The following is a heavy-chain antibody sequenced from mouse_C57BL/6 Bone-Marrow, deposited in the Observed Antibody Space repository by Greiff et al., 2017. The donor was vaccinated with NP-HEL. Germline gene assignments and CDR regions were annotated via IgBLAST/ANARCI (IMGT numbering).Heavy chain of an antibody. V-gene: IGHV1-80*01. CDR1: GYAFSSYW. D-gene: IGHD1-1*01. CDR3: AISHYYYGSSDFDV. Sequence: VQLQESGAELVKPGASVKISCKASGYAFSSYWMNWVKQRPGKGLEWIGQIYPGDGDTNYNGKFKGKATMTAAKSSSTAYMQLSSLTSEDSAVYFCAISHYYYGSSDFDVWGTGTTVTVSS. J-gene: IGHJ1*03. CDR2: IYPGDGDT.